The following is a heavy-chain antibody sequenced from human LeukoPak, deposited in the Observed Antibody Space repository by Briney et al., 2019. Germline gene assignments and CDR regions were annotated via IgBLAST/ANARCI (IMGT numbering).Heavy chain of an antibody. D-gene: IGHD4-17*01. CDR2: ISGSGGST. Sequence: GGSLRLSCAASGFTFSDYYMSWVRQAPGKGLEWVSAISGSGGSTYYADSVKGRFTISRDNSKNTLYLQMNSLRAEDTAVYYCAKPAGGRNYGDYLHAFDIWGQGTMVTVFS. V-gene: IGHV3-23*01. J-gene: IGHJ3*02. CDR1: GFTFSDYY. CDR3: AKPAGGRNYGDYLHAFDI.